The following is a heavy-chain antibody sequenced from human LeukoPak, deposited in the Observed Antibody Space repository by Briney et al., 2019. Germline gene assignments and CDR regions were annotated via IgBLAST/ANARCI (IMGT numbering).Heavy chain of an antibody. V-gene: IGHV1-8*01. J-gene: IGHJ3*02. CDR2: LNPNSGNT. D-gene: IGHD3-10*01. CDR1: GYTFTSYD. CDR3: ARAGITMVRGVIEGDAFDI. Sequence: ASVKVSCKASGYTFTSYDINSVRQGTQQRRERMGWLNPNSGNTGYAQKFQGRVTMTRNTSISTAYMELSSLRSEDTAVYYCARAGITMVRGVIEGDAFDIWGQGTMVTVSS.